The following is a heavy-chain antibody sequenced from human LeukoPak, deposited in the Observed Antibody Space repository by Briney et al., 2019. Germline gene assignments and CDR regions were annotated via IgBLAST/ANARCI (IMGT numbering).Heavy chain of an antibody. CDR1: GYTFTSYA. CDR2: INAGNGNT. Sequence: GASVTVSCKASGYTFTSYAMHWVRQAPGQRLEWMGWINAGNGNTKYSQKFQGRVTITRDTSASTAYMELSSLRSEDTAVYYCARAMSLRHGSGSYCWGQGTLVTVSS. D-gene: IGHD3-10*01. CDR3: ARAMSLRHGSGSYC. V-gene: IGHV1-3*01. J-gene: IGHJ4*02.